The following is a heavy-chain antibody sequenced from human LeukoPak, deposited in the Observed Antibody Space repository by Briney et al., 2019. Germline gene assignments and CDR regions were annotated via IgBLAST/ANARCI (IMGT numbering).Heavy chain of an antibody. D-gene: IGHD3-22*01. CDR2: INHSGST. V-gene: IGHV4-34*01. Sequence: KPSETLSLTCAVYGGSFSGYYWSWIRQPPGKGLEWIGEINHSGSTNYNPSLKSRVTISVDTSKNQFSLKLSSVTAADTAVYYCARHVSYYDSSGYYYWFDYWGQGTLVTVSS. CDR1: GGSFSGYY. CDR3: ARHVSYYDSSGYYYWFDY. J-gene: IGHJ4*02.